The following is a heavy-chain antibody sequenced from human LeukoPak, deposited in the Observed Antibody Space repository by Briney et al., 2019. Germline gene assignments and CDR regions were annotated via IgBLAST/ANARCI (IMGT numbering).Heavy chain of an antibody. CDR2: IYHSGST. D-gene: IGHD2-15*01. Sequence: PSETLSLTCAVSGGSISSSNWWSWVRPPPGKGLEWIGEIYHSGSTNYNPSLKSRVTISVDKSKNQFSLKLSSVTAADTAVYYCARDVGYCSGGSCYSSDPWGQGTLVTVSS. CDR1: GGSISSSNW. J-gene: IGHJ5*02. V-gene: IGHV4-4*02. CDR3: ARDVGYCSGGSCYSSDP.